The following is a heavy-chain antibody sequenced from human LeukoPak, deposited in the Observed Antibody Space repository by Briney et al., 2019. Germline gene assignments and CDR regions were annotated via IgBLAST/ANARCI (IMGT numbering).Heavy chain of an antibody. CDR1: GGSFSGYY. J-gene: IGHJ5*02. D-gene: IGHD2-21*02. V-gene: IGHV4-34*01. Sequence: SETLSLTCAVYGGSFSGYYWSWIRQPPGKGLEWIGEINHSGSTNYNPSLKSRVTISVDTSKNQFSLKLSSVTAADTAVYYCARGVGPYCGGDCYWIYWFDPWGQGTLVTVSS. CDR2: INHSGST. CDR3: ARGVGPYCGGDCYWIYWFDP.